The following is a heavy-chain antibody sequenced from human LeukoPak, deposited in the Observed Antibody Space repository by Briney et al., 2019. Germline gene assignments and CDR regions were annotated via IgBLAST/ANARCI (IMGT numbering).Heavy chain of an antibody. CDR2: ISGYNDKT. CDR3: ARGGTPSYYYYMDV. CDR1: GYTFNTYG. J-gene: IGHJ6*03. Sequence: ASVKVSCKASGYTFNTYGITWVRQAPGQGLEWMGWISGYNDKTNYAQKLQGRVTMTTETSTSTAYMELRSLRSDDTAVYYCARGGTPSYYYYMDVWGKGTTVTISS. D-gene: IGHD3-16*01. V-gene: IGHV1-18*01.